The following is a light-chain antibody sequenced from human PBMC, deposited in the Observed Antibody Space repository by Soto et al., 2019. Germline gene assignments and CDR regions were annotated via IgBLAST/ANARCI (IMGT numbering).Light chain of an antibody. Sequence: QSALTQPASLSGSPGQSITISCYGTRSDVGSYNLVSWYQQYPGKAPKLIIYEATRRPSGVSDRFSGSKSGNTASLTISGLQAADEADYHCCSFSKTNTLLFGGGTKLTVL. J-gene: IGLJ3*02. V-gene: IGLV2-23*01. CDR2: EAT. CDR3: CSFSKTNTLL. CDR1: RSDVGSYNL.